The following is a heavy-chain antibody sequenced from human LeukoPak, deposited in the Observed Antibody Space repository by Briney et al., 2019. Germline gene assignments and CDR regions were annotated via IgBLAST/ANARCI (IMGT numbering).Heavy chain of an antibody. Sequence: KPSETPSLPCTVSGGPISSYYWSWIREPAREGPEWDGRIYTSGSTNYNPSLKSRVTMSVDTSKNQFSLKLSSVTAADTAVYYCARDRGNWNYPLDYWGQGTLVTVSS. D-gene: IGHD1-7*01. CDR2: IYTSGST. V-gene: IGHV4-4*07. CDR1: GGPISSYY. CDR3: ARDRGNWNYPLDY. J-gene: IGHJ4*02.